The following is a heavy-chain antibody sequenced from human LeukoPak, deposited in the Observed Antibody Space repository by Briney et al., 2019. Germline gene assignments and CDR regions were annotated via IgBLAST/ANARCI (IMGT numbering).Heavy chain of an antibody. CDR2: INYSGST. CDR1: GGSFSGYY. Sequence: PSETLSLTCAVYGGSFSGYYWNWIRQPPGKGLEWIGEINYSGSTNYNSSLKSRVTISVDTSKNQFSLKLSSVTAADTAVYYCARQDFYSSGSNHWGQGTLVTVSS. D-gene: IGHD3-10*01. J-gene: IGHJ4*02. CDR3: ARQDFYSSGSNH. V-gene: IGHV4-34*01.